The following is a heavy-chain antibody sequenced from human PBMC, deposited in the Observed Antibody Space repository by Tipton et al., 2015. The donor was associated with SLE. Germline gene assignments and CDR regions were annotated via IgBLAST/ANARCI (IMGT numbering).Heavy chain of an antibody. Sequence: SLRLSCAASGFTFSDYYMGWIRQAPGKGLEWVSYISSSGSTIYYADSVKGRFTISRDNAKNSLYLQMNSLRAEDTAVYYCAREEAGEYYDFWGDLGAFDIWGQGTMVTVSS. CDR1: GFTFSDYY. V-gene: IGHV3-11*01. CDR3: AREEAGEYYDFWGDLGAFDI. J-gene: IGHJ3*02. CDR2: ISSSGSTI. D-gene: IGHD3-3*01.